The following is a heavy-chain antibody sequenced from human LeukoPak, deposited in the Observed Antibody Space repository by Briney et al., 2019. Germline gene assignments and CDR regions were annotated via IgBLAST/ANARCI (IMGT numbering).Heavy chain of an antibody. CDR2: ISSSSSYI. CDR3: ARGESLKNSPMDV. CDR1: GFTFSNYA. J-gene: IGHJ6*04. V-gene: IGHV3-21*01. D-gene: IGHD2/OR15-2a*01. Sequence: PGGSLRLSCAASGFTFSNYALHWVRQAPGKGLEWVSSISSSSSYIYYADSVKGRFTISRDNAKNSLYLQMNSLRAEDTAVYYCARGESLKNSPMDVWGKGTTVTVSS.